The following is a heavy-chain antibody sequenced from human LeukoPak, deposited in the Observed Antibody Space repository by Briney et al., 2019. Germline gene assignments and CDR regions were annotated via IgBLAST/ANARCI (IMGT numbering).Heavy chain of an antibody. V-gene: IGHV3-7*01. CDR3: ARDGTRQHSSGWLFFDH. J-gene: IGHJ4*02. CDR2: IKQDGSQK. D-gene: IGHD6-19*01. CDR1: GFTFSTYW. Sequence: GGSLRLSCAASGFTFSTYWMNWVRQAPGKGLEWVANIKQDGSQKYYVDSVKGRFTISRDNAKNSLFLQMNSLRAEDTAIYYCARDGTRQHSSGWLFFDHWGQGTPVTVSS.